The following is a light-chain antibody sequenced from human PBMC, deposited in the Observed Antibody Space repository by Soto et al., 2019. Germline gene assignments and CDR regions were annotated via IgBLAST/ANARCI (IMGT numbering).Light chain of an antibody. CDR2: KAS. CDR1: QSISTW. J-gene: IGKJ1*01. CDR3: QQYSSYSPWL. V-gene: IGKV1-5*03. Sequence: DIQVAQSPSTLSASMGDRVTITCRASQSISTWLAWYQHKPGTAPKLLIYKASTLDRGVSSRFSGSGSETEFTLTISSLQPEDSATYYCQQYSSYSPWLFGQGTKVEI.